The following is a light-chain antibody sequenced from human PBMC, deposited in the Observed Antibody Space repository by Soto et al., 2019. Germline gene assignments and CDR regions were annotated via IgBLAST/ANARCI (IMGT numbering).Light chain of an antibody. V-gene: IGKV3-11*01. J-gene: IGKJ1*01. CDR1: QSVSTS. CDR2: EAS. CDR3: QVRDVWPS. Sequence: IVLTQSPVTLAVSPGERAVLSCRASQSVSTSLAWYQHKPGQAPRLFIYEASKRAPGIPARFSGSGSGTDFTLTISSLEPEDFAVYYCQVRDVWPSFGQGTKV.